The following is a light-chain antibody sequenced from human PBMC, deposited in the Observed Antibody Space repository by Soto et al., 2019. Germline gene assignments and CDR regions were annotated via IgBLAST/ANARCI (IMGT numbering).Light chain of an antibody. Sequence: IQMTQSPSSLSASVGDRVTITCRASQRITTYLNWYQQKPGEAPKLLISTSGTLQRGVPSRFSGSGTGTDFTLTITALRPEDFATYFCQQTYSTPHTFGPGTKLEIK. J-gene: IGKJ2*01. CDR1: QRITTY. V-gene: IGKV1-39*01. CDR2: TSG. CDR3: QQTYSTPHT.